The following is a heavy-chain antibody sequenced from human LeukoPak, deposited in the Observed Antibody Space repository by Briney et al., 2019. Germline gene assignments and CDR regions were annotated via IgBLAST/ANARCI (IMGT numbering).Heavy chain of an antibody. D-gene: IGHD6-19*01. Sequence: SETLSLTCAVYGGSFSGYYWSWIRQSPGKGLEWIGEINHSGSTNNNPSLKSRVTISVDTSQNQFSLKLRSVTAADTAVYYCARWQQWLRYYFDYWGQGTLVTVSS. CDR2: INHSGST. V-gene: IGHV4-34*01. J-gene: IGHJ4*02. CDR1: GGSFSGYY. CDR3: ARWQQWLRYYFDY.